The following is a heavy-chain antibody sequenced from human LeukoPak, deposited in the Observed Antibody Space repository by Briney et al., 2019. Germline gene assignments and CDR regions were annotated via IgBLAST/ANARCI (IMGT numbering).Heavy chain of an antibody. J-gene: IGHJ4*02. Sequence: NPSETLSLTCTVSGGSMSVYYWNWVRQSAGKGLEWIGRMHSSGSTNYNPSLKSRVTMSIDTSEKQFSLKLRSVTAADTALYFCARGYSDGTGYYYPSFDYWGQGVLVTVSS. D-gene: IGHD3-22*01. CDR2: MHSSGST. CDR1: GGSMSVYY. V-gene: IGHV4-4*07. CDR3: ARGYSDGTGYYYPSFDY.